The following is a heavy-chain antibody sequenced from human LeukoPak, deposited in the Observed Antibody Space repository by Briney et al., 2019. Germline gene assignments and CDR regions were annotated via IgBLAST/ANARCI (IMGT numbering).Heavy chain of an antibody. CDR1: GYTFTSYD. Sequence: ASVKVSCKASGYTFTSYDINWVRQATGQGLEWMGWMNPNSGNTGYAQKFQGRVTMTRNTSISTAYMEVSSLRSEDTAVYYYARGYVGATEYWFDPWGQGTLVTVSS. J-gene: IGHJ5*02. CDR2: MNPNSGNT. D-gene: IGHD1-26*01. V-gene: IGHV1-8*01. CDR3: ARGYVGATEYWFDP.